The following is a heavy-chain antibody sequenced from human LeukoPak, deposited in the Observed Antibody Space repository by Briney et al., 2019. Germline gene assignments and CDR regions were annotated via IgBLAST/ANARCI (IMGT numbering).Heavy chain of an antibody. Sequence: SVNVSCKASVGTFSSYAISWVRQAPGQGLEWMGRNIPIFGIANYAQKFQDRVTITADKATSTAYMELSSLRSEDTAVYYCARDRPVVAEEYYYYYYGMDVWGQGTTVTVSS. CDR2: NIPIFGIA. CDR1: VGTFSSYA. V-gene: IGHV1-69*04. CDR3: ARDRPVVAEEYYYYYYGMDV. D-gene: IGHD3-22*01. J-gene: IGHJ6*02.